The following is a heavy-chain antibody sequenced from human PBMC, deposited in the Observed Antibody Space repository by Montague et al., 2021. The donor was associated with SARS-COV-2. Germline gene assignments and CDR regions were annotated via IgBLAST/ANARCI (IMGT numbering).Heavy chain of an antibody. CDR2: IAGGGRST. Sequence: SLRLSCAASGFTFNNYAMNWVRQAPGKGLEWVSVIAGGGRSTFYADSVKGRFTISRDNSKDTLYLQMYSLRPEDTAIYYCAKDPVPVAGRYFDYWGQGTLGTGSS. J-gene: IGHJ4*02. CDR3: AKDPVPVAGRYFDY. V-gene: IGHV3-23*03. CDR1: GFTFNNYA. D-gene: IGHD6-19*01.